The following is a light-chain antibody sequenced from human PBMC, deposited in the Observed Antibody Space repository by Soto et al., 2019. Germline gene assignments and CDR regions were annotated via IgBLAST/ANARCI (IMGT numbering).Light chain of an antibody. V-gene: IGKV3D-20*01. CDR1: QSVSSNY. Sequence: EIVLTQSPATLSLSPGERAALSCRTSQSVSSNYLAWYQQKPGLAHRLLIYDAYRRATGIQDRFSGSGSGADFILTISRLEPEDFAVYYCKQYGSSPWTFGQGTKVDIK. J-gene: IGKJ1*01. CDR3: KQYGSSPWT. CDR2: DAY.